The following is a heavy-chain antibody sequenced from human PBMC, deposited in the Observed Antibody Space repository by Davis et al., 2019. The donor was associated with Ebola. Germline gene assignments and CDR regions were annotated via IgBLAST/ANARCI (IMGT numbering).Heavy chain of an antibody. CDR2: IRTKADTYAT. CDR1: GFAFSGSA. Sequence: GESLKIPCAASGFAFSGSALHWVRQASGKGLEWVGRIRTKADTYATEYAASVRGRFTISRDDSKNMAYLQMNSLKTEDTAVYYCSAWGVVTQIDYWGQGTLVTVSS. V-gene: IGHV3-73*01. CDR3: SAWGVVTQIDY. J-gene: IGHJ4*02. D-gene: IGHD3-3*01.